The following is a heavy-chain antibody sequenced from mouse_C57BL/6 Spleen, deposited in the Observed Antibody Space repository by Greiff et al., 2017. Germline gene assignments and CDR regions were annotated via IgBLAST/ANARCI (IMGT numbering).Heavy chain of an antibody. Sequence: EVKLEESGGGLVKPGGSLKLSCAASGFTFSDYGMHWVRQAPEKGLEWVAYISSGSSTIYYADTVKGRFTISRDNAKNTLFLQMTSLRSEDTAMYYCARRLPSYAMDYWGQGTSVTVSS. CDR3: ARRLPSYAMDY. V-gene: IGHV5-17*01. J-gene: IGHJ4*01. CDR2: ISSGSSTI. CDR1: GFTFSDYG.